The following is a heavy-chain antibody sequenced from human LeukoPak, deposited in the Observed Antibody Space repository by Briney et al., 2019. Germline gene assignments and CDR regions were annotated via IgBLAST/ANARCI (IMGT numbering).Heavy chain of an antibody. D-gene: IGHD6-13*01. CDR3: ASYGQQLGPPEDY. CDR2: ISSSSYI. V-gene: IGHV3-21*01. Sequence: GGSLRLSCAASGFTFSSYSMNWVRQAPGKGLEWVSSISSSSYIYYADSVKGRFTISRDNAKNSLYLQMNSLRAEDTAVYYCASYGQQLGPPEDYWGQGTLVTVSS. J-gene: IGHJ4*02. CDR1: GFTFSSYS.